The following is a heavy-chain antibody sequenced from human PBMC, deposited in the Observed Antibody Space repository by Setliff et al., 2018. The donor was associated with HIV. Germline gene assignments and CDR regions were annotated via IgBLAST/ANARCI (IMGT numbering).Heavy chain of an antibody. CDR2: FYYSGST. CDR1: GVSITNSSYY. Sequence: SETLSLTCSVSGVSITNSSYYWGWIRQPPGKGLEWLGNFYYSGSTHYNPSLRSRVTISLDTSKSALDTSKSLFSLKLSSVTAADTAVYYCARGRAYMDVWGKGTTVTVPS. CDR3: ARGRAYMDV. V-gene: IGHV4-39*07. D-gene: IGHD3-10*01. J-gene: IGHJ6*03.